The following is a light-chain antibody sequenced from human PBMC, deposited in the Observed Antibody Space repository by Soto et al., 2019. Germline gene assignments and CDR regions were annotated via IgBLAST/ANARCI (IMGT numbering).Light chain of an antibody. CDR3: LQYNTWPPETWT. V-gene: IGKV3-15*01. J-gene: IGKJ1*01. Sequence: EIVMTQSPATLSVAPGERATFSCMASQSVSSNLAWSQHRPGQAPRLLINRASTRATGITGRFSCSGSGTEFSLTISSLQSEDIAVYFCLQYNTWPPETWTVGPGTKVEIQ. CDR1: QSVSSN. CDR2: RAS.